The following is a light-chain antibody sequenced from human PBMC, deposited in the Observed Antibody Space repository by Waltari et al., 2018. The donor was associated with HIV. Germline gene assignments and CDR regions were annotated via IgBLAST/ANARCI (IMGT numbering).Light chain of an antibody. V-gene: IGLV2-8*01. CDR1: SSDVGAYNS. J-gene: IGLJ2*01. Sequence: QSALTQPPSASGSPGQSVTISCTGTSSDVGAYNSVSWYQQHPGKAPKLLMSEVTKRPSGVPDRFSGSKSGNTASLTVSGLQAEDEADFYCSSYAGSNNVVFGGGTKLTVL. CDR2: EVT. CDR3: SSYAGSNNVV.